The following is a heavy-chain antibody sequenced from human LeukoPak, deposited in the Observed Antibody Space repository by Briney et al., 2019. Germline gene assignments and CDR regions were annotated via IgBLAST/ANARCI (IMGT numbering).Heavy chain of an antibody. CDR1: GASISSGNSY. D-gene: IGHD1-26*01. V-gene: IGHV4-31*03. J-gene: IGHJ4*02. CDR2: THSGGST. CDR3: ARDAGEYVGGSAGHFFDF. Sequence: SETLSLTCTVSGASISSGNSYWSRIRQHPGRGLEWIGYTHSGGSTYYNPSFRSRVSISLDATDNQFSLRLTSVTAADTAVYYCARDAGEYVGGSAGHFFDFWGQGDLVTVSS.